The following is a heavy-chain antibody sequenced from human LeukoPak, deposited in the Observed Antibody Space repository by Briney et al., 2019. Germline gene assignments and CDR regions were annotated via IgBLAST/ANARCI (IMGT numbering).Heavy chain of an antibody. CDR3: AKVQYSSGWVLYYYYYMDA. D-gene: IGHD6-19*01. J-gene: IGHJ6*03. V-gene: IGHV3-30*02. CDR1: GFTFSSYG. Sequence: PGGSLRLSCAASGFTFSSYGMHWVRQAPGKGLEWVAFIRYDGSNKYYADSVKGRFTISRDNSKNTLYLQMNSLRAEDTAVYYCAKVQYSSGWVLYYYYYMDAWGKGTTVTVSS. CDR2: IRYDGSNK.